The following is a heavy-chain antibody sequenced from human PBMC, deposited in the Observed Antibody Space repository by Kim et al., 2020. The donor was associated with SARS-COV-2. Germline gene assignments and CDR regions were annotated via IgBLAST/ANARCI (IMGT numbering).Heavy chain of an antibody. CDR1: GFTFTSST. V-gene: IGHV1-58*01. CDR3: AAEMAIIGDDY. D-gene: IGHD1-20*01. Sequence: SVKVSCKASGFTFTSSTVQWVRQARGQRLEWIGWIVVGRGNTNYAQKLRERVTITRDMSTSTVYMELSSLRSEDTAVYYCAAEMAIIGDDYLGQGTLVT. J-gene: IGHJ4*02. CDR2: IVVGRGNT.